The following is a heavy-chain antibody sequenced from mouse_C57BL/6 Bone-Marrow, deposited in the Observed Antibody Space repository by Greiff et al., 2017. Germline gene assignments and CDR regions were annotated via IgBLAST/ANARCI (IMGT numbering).Heavy chain of an antibody. V-gene: IGHV1-50*01. CDR3: ARDGSSFWYFDV. D-gene: IGHD1-1*01. CDR1: GYTFTSYW. J-gene: IGHJ1*03. Sequence: QVQLQQPGAELVKPGASVKLSCKASGYTFTSYWMPWVKQRPGQGLEWIGEIDPSDSYTNYNQKFKGKAPLTVDTSSSTAYMQLSSLTSEDAADYDGARDGSSFWYFDVWGKGTTVTVSS. CDR2: IDPSDSYT.